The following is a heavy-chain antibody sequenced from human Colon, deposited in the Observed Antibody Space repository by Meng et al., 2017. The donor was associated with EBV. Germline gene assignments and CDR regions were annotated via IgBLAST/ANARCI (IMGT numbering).Heavy chain of an antibody. CDR2: IYYTGST. CDR3: ARDGPLL. V-gene: IGHV4-39*07. J-gene: IGHJ4*02. CDR1: GVSISGSGDY. Sequence: QLPLQELCPGLVRPSETLSLTCSVSGVSISGSGDYWGWVRQPPGKGLEWIGNIYYTGSTYYNPSLKSRVTISVDTSKNQFSLKVTSMTAADTAVYYCARDGPLLWGPGTLVTVSS.